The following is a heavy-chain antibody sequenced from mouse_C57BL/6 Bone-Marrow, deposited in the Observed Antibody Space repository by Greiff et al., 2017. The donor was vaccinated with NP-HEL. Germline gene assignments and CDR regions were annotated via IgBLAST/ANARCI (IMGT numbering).Heavy chain of an antibody. J-gene: IGHJ4*01. CDR1: GFTFSDYY. V-gene: IGHV5-12*01. CDR2: ISNGGGST. Sequence: EVKLMESGGGLVQPGGSLKLSCAASGFTFSDYYMYWVRQTPEKRLEWVAYISNGGGSTYYPDTVKGRFTISRDNAKNTLYLQMSRLKSEDTAMYYCARGGVTTVVDAMDYWGQGTSVTVSS. CDR3: ARGGVTTVVDAMDY. D-gene: IGHD1-1*01.